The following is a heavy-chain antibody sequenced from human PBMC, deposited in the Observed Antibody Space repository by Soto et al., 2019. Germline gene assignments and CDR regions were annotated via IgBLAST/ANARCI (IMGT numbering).Heavy chain of an antibody. J-gene: IGHJ4*02. Sequence: SETLSLTCTVSGGSISSSSYYWGWIRQPPGKGLEWIGSIYYSGSTYYNPSLKSRVTISVDTSKNQFSLKLSSVTAADTAVYYCASLTSSGWLSASYFDYWGQGTLVTVSS. V-gene: IGHV4-39*01. CDR2: IYYSGST. CDR3: ASLTSSGWLSASYFDY. D-gene: IGHD6-19*01. CDR1: GGSISSSSYY.